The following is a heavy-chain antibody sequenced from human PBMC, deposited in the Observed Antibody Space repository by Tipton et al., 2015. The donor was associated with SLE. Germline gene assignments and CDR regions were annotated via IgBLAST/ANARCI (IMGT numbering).Heavy chain of an antibody. V-gene: IGHV4-59*12. J-gene: IGHJ3*02. CDR1: GGSISSYY. CDR3: AGNVRVGPHDAFDT. Sequence: TLSLTCTVSGGSISSYYWSWIRQPPGKGLEWIGYIYYSGGTNYNPALKSRVTISVDTSKNQFSLKLSSVTAPETAVYYCAGNVRVGPHDAFDTWGQGTMVTVSS. D-gene: IGHD3-10*02. CDR2: IYYSGGT.